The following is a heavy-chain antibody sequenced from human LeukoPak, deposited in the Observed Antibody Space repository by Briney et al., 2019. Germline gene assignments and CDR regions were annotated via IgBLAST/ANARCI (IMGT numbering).Heavy chain of an antibody. CDR1: GGSISSSSYF. D-gene: IGHD6-13*01. V-gene: IGHV4-39*07. CDR2: IYYSGSS. J-gene: IGHJ4*02. Sequence: SETLSLTCTVSGGSISSSSYFWGWIRQPPGKGLDWIGSIYYSGSSYYNPSLKSRVTMSVDTSKNQFSLKLSSVTAADTAVYYCARQIIRGQYLVHFDYWSQGILVTVSS. CDR3: ARQIIRGQYLVHFDY.